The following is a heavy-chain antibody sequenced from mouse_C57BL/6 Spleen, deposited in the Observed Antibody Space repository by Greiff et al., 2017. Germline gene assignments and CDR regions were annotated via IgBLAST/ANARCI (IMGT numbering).Heavy chain of an antibody. Sequence: QVQLQQPGAELVMPGASVKLSCKASGYTFTSYWMHWVKQRPGQGLEWIGEIDPSDSYTNYNQKFKGKSTLTVDKSSSTAYMQLSSLTSEDSAVYYCSRTTLYDFAREWYFDYWGQGTTLTVSS. CDR3: SRTTLYDFAREWYFDY. V-gene: IGHV1-69*01. D-gene: IGHD2-3*01. J-gene: IGHJ2*01. CDR1: GYTFTSYW. CDR2: IDPSDSYT.